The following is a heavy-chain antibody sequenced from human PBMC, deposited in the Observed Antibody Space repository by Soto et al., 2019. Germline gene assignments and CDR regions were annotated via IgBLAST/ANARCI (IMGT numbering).Heavy chain of an antibody. D-gene: IGHD2-15*01. V-gene: IGHV1-69*01. J-gene: IGHJ5*02. CDR3: ARGGSGGRYPLNWFDP. CDR1: GGTFSSYA. Sequence: QVQLVQSGAEVKKPGSSVKVSCKASGGTFSSYAISWVRQAPGQGLEWMGGIIPIFGTANYAQKFQGRVTITADEYTSTSYMDLSSLRSEDTAVYYCARGGSGGRYPLNWFDPWGQGTLVTVSS. CDR2: IIPIFGTA.